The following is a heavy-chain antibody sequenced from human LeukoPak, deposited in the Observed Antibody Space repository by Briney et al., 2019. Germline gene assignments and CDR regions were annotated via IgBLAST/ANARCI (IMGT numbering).Heavy chain of an antibody. CDR1: GFTFDDYD. CDR3: AKRPPVGSGQGLDY. Sequence: PGGSLRLSCVASGFTFDDYDMHWVRQTPGKGLEWVSLINGDGDTTYYADSVKGRFTISRDNSKNSLYLQMNSLRTEDTALYYCAKRPPVGSGQGLDYWGQGTLVTVSS. V-gene: IGHV3-43*02. D-gene: IGHD1-26*01. J-gene: IGHJ4*02. CDR2: INGDGDTT.